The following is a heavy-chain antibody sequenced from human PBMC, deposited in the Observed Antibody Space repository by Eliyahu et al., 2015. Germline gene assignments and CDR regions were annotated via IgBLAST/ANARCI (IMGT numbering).Heavy chain of an antibody. CDR2: IYSGGST. CDR1: GXTVGXXY. CDR3: ARDREG. Sequence: EVQLVESGXGLXQPGGSLRLSCXASGXTVGXXYMSXVRQAXGKGLEWVSSIYSGGSTYHADSVKGRFTISRDSSKNMVYLQMNSLRAEDTAVYYCARDREGWGQGTLVTVSS. D-gene: IGHD3-10*01. J-gene: IGHJ4*02. V-gene: IGHV3-53*01.